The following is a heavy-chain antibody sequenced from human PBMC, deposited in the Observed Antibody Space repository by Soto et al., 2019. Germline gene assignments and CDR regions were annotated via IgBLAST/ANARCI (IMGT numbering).Heavy chain of an antibody. CDR2: MSPNGNNQ. V-gene: IGHV3-30-3*01. D-gene: IGHD3-22*01. Sequence: GPLGLSCAAPGFTFSIYALHWVRQAPGKGLEWVAVMSPNGNNQYYADSVKGRFTISRDTSKSTLYLQMTSLRPDDTAVYYCATGANFYYDTSRYWGQGTLVTVSS. CDR3: ATGANFYYDTSRY. J-gene: IGHJ4*02. CDR1: GFTFSIYA.